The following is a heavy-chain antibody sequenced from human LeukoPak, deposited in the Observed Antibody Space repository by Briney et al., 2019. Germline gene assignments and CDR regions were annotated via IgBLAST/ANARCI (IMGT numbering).Heavy chain of an antibody. CDR3: AKLGNFASGSYSD. J-gene: IGHJ4*02. V-gene: IGHV3-23*01. Sequence: GGSLRLSCAASGSTFSSFAMSWVRQAPGKGLEWVSTISDSGGYTYYADSVKGRFTISRDNSKNTLYLHMNSLRAEDTAVYYCAKLGNFASGSYSDWGQGTLVTVSS. CDR1: GSTFSSFA. CDR2: ISDSGGYT. D-gene: IGHD3-10*01.